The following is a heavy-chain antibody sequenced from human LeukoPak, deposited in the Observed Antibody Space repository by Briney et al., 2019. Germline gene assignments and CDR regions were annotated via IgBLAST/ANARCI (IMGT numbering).Heavy chain of an antibody. J-gene: IGHJ5*02. Sequence: GGSLRLSCAASGFTFSSYAMSWVRRAPGKGLEWVSAISGSGGSTYYADSVKGRFTISRDNSKNTLYLQMNSLRAKDTAVYYCAKEEDIVVVVAATYNWFDPWGQGTLVTVSS. CDR1: GFTFSSYA. CDR3: AKEEDIVVVVAATYNWFDP. D-gene: IGHD2-15*01. V-gene: IGHV3-23*01. CDR2: ISGSGGST.